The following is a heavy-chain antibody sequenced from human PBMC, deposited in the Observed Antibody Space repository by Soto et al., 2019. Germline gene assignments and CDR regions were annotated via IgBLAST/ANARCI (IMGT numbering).Heavy chain of an antibody. CDR2: VRDKPNNYTT. V-gene: IGHV3-72*01. CDR1: GFTFSDHY. CDR3: ARVSGSSYGDF. Sequence: EAQLVESGGGLVQPGGSLRLSCAASGFTFSDHYMDWVRQAPGKGLEWIGRVRDKPNNYTTEYAASVKGRLIISRDDSENSLYLQINSLKTDDTAVYYCARVSGSSYGDFWGQGTLVTVSS. D-gene: IGHD3-10*01. J-gene: IGHJ4*02.